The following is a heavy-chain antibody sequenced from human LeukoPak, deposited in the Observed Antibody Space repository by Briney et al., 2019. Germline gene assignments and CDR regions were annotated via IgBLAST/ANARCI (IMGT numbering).Heavy chain of an antibody. D-gene: IGHD2-15*01. CDR1: GFSFRSYT. Sequence: PGGSLRLSCAASGFSFRSYTMNWVRQAPGKGLEWVSSISSSSSYIYYADSVKGRFTISRDNAKNSLYLQMNSLRAEDTAVYYCARDLRLGYCSGGSCKYFDYWGQGTLVTVSS. V-gene: IGHV3-21*01. CDR3: ARDLRLGYCSGGSCKYFDY. J-gene: IGHJ4*02. CDR2: ISSSSSYI.